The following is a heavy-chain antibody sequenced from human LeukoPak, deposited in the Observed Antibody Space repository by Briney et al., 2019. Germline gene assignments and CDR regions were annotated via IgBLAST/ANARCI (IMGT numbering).Heavy chain of an antibody. CDR2: ISSNGGST. CDR3: ARDRGHYDFWSGYLAPPPPDY. D-gene: IGHD3-3*01. V-gene: IGHV3-64*01. CDR1: GFTISSYA. J-gene: IGHJ4*02. Sequence: GGSLRLSCAASGFTISSYAMHWVRQAPGKGLEYVSAISSNGGSTYYANSVKGRFTISRDNSKNTLYLQMGSLRAEDMAVYYCARDRGHYDFWSGYLAPPPPDYWGQGTLVTVSS.